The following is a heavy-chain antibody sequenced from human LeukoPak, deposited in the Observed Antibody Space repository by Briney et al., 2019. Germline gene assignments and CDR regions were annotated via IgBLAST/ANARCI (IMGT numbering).Heavy chain of an antibody. CDR3: ARTVTIFGVVIRSEGDNWFAP. CDR1: GVTLSYHY. J-gene: IGHJ5*02. CDR2: ISSSSSTL. Sequence: GGSLRHSCAASGVTLSYHYMSWIREAPGKGRGWGSYISSSSSTLYYEDSVKGRFTISRDNAKNSLYLQMNSLRAEDTAVYYCARTVTIFGVVIRSEGDNWFAPWGQGTLVTVSS. V-gene: IGHV3-11*01. D-gene: IGHD3-3*01.